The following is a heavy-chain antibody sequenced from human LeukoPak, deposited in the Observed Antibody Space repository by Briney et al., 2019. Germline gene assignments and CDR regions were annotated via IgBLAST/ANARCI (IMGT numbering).Heavy chain of an antibody. V-gene: IGHV3-30-3*01. J-gene: IGHJ4*02. CDR1: GFTFSNYA. CDR2: ISYDGSNK. CDR3: ARGAPRNYDFWSGPFDY. Sequence: GGSLRLSCAASGFTFSNYAMHWVRQAPGKGLEWVALISYDGSNKCYAESVKGRFTISSDNSKNTLYLQMNSLRGEDTAVYYCARGAPRNYDFWSGPFDYWGQGSLVTVSS. D-gene: IGHD3-3*01.